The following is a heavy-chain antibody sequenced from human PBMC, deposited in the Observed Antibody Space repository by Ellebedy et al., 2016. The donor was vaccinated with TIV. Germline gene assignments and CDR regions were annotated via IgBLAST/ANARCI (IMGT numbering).Heavy chain of an antibody. CDR1: GGAITDSNW. CDR3: ARFSTSDWYMDV. J-gene: IGHJ6*02. V-gene: IGHV4-4*02. Sequence: SETLSLXXAVSGGAITDSNWWTWVRQPPGKRLEWIGEMYHSGSSNYSPSLKSRTSISLDRTNNTFSLKMTSVTAADTAIYYCARFSTSDWYMDVWGQGTTVTVSS. D-gene: IGHD2/OR15-2a*01. CDR2: MYHSGSS.